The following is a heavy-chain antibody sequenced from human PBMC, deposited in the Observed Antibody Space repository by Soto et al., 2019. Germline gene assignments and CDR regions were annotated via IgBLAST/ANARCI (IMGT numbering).Heavy chain of an antibody. CDR3: ARDVWGSSYDAMDL. CDR2: VYPDGKNE. D-gene: IGHD6-13*01. V-gene: IGHV3-33*01. J-gene: IGHJ6*02. CDR1: GFKFSDYG. Sequence: GGSLRLSCVGSGFKFSDYGINWVRQAPGKGLQWVAIVYPDGKNEYYADSVKGRFTISRDNGNNTVSLQMNSLRDEDTAVYFCARDVWGSSYDAMDLWGQGTTVTVSS.